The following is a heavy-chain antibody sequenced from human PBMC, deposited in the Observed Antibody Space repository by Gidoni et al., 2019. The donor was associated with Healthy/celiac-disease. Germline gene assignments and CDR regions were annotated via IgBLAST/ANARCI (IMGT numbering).Heavy chain of an antibody. CDR2: ISWNSGSI. J-gene: IGHJ4*02. Sequence: EVQLVESGGGLVQPGRSLRLSCAASGFTFDDYAMHWVRQAPGKGLEWVSGISWNSGSIGYADSVKGRFTISRDNAKNSLYLQMNSLRAEDTALYYCAKGQGADSSGYYSHFDYWGQGTLVTVSS. CDR3: AKGQGADSSGYYSHFDY. CDR1: GFTFDDYA. V-gene: IGHV3-9*01. D-gene: IGHD3-22*01.